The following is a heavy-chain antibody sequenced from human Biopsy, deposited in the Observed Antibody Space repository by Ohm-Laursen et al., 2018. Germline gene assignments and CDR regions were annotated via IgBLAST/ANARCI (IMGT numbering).Heavy chain of an antibody. Sequence: SETLSLTCAVYGGSFTGYYWSWIRQPPGKGLEWIGEINHSGSTNYNPSLKSRVTISLDTSKNQLSLKLSSVTAADTAVYYCAREYDSSGYYYRDYWGQGTLVTVSS. CDR3: AREYDSSGYYYRDY. J-gene: IGHJ4*02. D-gene: IGHD3-22*01. CDR2: INHSGST. CDR1: GGSFTGYY. V-gene: IGHV4-34*01.